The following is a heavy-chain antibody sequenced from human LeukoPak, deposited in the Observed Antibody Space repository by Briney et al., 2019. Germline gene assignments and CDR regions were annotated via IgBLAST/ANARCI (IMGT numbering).Heavy chain of an antibody. CDR3: ARLHYDFWSGPNWFDP. CDR1: GYTFTNYD. Sequence: ASVKVSCKASGYTFTNYDINWVRQATGQGLEWMGWMNPNSGNTGYAQKFQGRVTMTRNTSISTAYMELSSLRSEDTAVYYCARLHYDFWSGPNWFDPWGQGTLVTVSS. D-gene: IGHD3-3*01. J-gene: IGHJ5*02. V-gene: IGHV1-8*01. CDR2: MNPNSGNT.